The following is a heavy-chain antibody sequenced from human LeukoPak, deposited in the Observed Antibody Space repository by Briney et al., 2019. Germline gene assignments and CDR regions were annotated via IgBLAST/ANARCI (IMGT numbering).Heavy chain of an antibody. CDR2: ISSSGSTI. CDR3: ARDKQWLVRGGFDY. J-gene: IGHJ4*02. V-gene: IGHV3-48*04. D-gene: IGHD6-19*01. Sequence: GESLRLSCGASGLTVSSYGMSWVRQAPGKGLEWVSYISSSGSTIYYADSVKGRFTISRDNAKNSLYLQMNSLRAEDTAVYYCARDKQWLVRGGFDYWGQGTLVTVSS. CDR1: GLTVSSYG.